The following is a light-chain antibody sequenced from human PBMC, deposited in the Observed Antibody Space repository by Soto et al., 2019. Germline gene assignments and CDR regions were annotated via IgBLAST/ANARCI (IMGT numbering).Light chain of an antibody. J-gene: IGKJ1*01. V-gene: IGKV3-20*01. CDR2: GAS. Sequence: EIVLTQSPGTLSLSPGERATLSCRASQSISSSYLAWYQQKPGQAPRLLIYGASSRAVGIPDNFSGSGSGTGFPLTISRLEPEDFAVYYCQQYGTSPWTFGQGTKVEIK. CDR1: QSISSSY. CDR3: QQYGTSPWT.